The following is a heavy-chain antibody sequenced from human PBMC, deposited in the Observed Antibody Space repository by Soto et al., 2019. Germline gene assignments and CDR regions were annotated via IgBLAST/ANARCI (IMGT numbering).Heavy chain of an antibody. Sequence: PGESLKISCKGSGYSFTSYWIGWVRQMPGKGLEWMGIIYPGDSDTRYSPTFQGKVTISADKSISTAYLQWRRLKASDTTKYYYARLSSYYDFWSGYYTGFPYYYMDVWGKGTTVTVSS. D-gene: IGHD3-3*01. J-gene: IGHJ6*03. CDR1: GYSFTSYW. CDR3: ARLSSYYDFWSGYYTGFPYYYMDV. V-gene: IGHV5-51*01. CDR2: IYPGDSDT.